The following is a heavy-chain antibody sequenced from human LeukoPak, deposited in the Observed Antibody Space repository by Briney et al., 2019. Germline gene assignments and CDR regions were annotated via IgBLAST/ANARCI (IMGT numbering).Heavy chain of an antibody. Sequence: SQTLSLTCTVSGGSISSGSYYWSWIRQPAGKGLEWIGRTYTSGSTNYNPSLKSRVTTSVDTSKNQFSLKLSSVTAADTAVYYCARDYCSSTSCYDLNWFDPWGQGTLVTVSS. V-gene: IGHV4-61*02. CDR1: GGSISSGSYY. CDR3: ARDYCSSTSCYDLNWFDP. J-gene: IGHJ5*02. CDR2: TYTSGST. D-gene: IGHD2-2*01.